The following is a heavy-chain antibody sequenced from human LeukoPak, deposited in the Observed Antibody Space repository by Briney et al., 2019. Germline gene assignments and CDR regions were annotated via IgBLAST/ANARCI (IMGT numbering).Heavy chain of an antibody. J-gene: IGHJ4*02. CDR2: ISGSGGST. V-gene: IGHV3-23*01. D-gene: IGHD1-7*01. CDR1: RFTFSSYA. CDR3: TKGGNYPYYFAY. Sequence: GGSLRLSCTACRFTFSSYAMSWVRQAPGKGLEWVSAISGSGGSTYYADSVKGRFTISRDNSKATLYLQMNSLRAEDTSVYYCTKGGNYPYYFAYWGQRTLVTVSS.